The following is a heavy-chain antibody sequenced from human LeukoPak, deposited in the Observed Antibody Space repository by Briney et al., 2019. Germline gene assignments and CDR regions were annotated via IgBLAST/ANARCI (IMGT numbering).Heavy chain of an antibody. D-gene: IGHD1-1*01. V-gene: IGHV3-23*01. CDR3: AKALGATTFDY. CDR2: INASGGST. Sequence: GGSLRLSCAVSGFTFSGNAMSWVRQAPRKGLDWVSGINASGGSTYYVDSVKGRFTISRDNSKNTLYLQMNSLRAEDTAVYYCAKALGATTFDYWGQEILVSVSS. J-gene: IGHJ4*02. CDR1: GFTFSGNA.